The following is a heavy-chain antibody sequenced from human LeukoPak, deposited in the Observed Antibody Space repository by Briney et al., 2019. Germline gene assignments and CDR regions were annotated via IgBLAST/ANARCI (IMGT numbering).Heavy chain of an antibody. CDR3: ARAPRGNLQGDC. CDR2: IYYSGST. D-gene: IGHD3-10*01. J-gene: IGHJ4*02. V-gene: IGHV4-30-4*01. Sequence: SQTLSLTCSVSGGSISSGDYYWNWIRQPPGKGLEWLGYIYYSGSTYYNPSLMSRVIISVDASKNQFSLKLTSVTAADTAVYYCARAPRGNLQGDCWGQGTLVTVSS. CDR1: GGSISSGDYY.